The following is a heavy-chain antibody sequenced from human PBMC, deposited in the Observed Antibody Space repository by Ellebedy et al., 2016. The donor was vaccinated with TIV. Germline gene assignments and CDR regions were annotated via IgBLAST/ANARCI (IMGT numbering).Heavy chain of an antibody. Sequence: GESLKISXAASGFTFSSYSMNWVRQAPGKGLEWVSSISSSSSYIYYADSVKGRFTISRDNAKNSLYLQMNSLRAEDTAVYYCARKGSGWESYYFDYWGQGTPVTVSS. CDR1: GFTFSSYS. J-gene: IGHJ4*02. D-gene: IGHD6-19*01. CDR3: ARKGSGWESYYFDY. V-gene: IGHV3-21*01. CDR2: ISSSSSYI.